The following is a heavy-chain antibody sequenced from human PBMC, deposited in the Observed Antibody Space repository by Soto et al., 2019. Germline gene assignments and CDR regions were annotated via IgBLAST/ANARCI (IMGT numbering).Heavy chain of an antibody. CDR2: ISPYNGHT. J-gene: IGHJ6*02. D-gene: IGHD2-2*01. Sequence: ASVNVPFKGSGYSFTSYGISWVRRAPGHGLEWMGWISPYNGHTQFVQRFEGRVSMTTDTSTKTAYMELRNLRSDDTAHYYCARDLTIVPATHPRLENYGMDVWGQGTTVTVSS. CDR3: ARDLTIVPATHPRLENYGMDV. V-gene: IGHV1-18*01. CDR1: GYSFTSYG.